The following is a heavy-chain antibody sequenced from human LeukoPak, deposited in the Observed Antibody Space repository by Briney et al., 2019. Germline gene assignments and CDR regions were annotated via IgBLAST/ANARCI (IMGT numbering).Heavy chain of an antibody. J-gene: IGHJ4*02. CDR3: ARGPTWATDH. V-gene: IGHV1-2*02. Sequence: ASVKVSCKASGYTFTGYYMHWVRQAPGQGLEWMGWINPNSGGTNYAQKFQGRVTMTRDSSISTVYMELSGLISDDTAVYYCARGPTWATDHWGQGTLVTVSS. D-gene: IGHD7-27*01. CDR2: INPNSGGT. CDR1: GYTFTGYY.